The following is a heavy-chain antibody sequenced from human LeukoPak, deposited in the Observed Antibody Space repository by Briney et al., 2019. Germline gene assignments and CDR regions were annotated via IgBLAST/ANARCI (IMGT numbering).Heavy chain of an antibody. CDR2: INHSGST. CDR3: AREGTAGLVDY. J-gene: IGHJ4*02. CDR1: GGSLSGYY. V-gene: IGHV4-34*01. Sequence: PSETLSLTCAGYGGSLSGYYWSWIRQPPGKGLEWIGEINHSGSTNYNPSLKSRVTISVDMSKNQFSLKLSSVTAADTAVYYCAREGTAGLVDYWGQGTLVTVSS. D-gene: IGHD1-1*01.